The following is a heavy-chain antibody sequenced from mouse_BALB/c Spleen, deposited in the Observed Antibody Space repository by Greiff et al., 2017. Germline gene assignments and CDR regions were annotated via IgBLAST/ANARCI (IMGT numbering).Heavy chain of an antibody. Sequence: EVQLQESGPELVKPGASVKISCKASGYTFTDYNMHWVKQSHGKSLEWIGYIYPYNGGTGYNQKFKSKATLTVDNSSSTAYMELRSLTSADSAVYYCARSTFAYWGQGTLVTVSA. CDR1: GYTFTDYN. CDR3: ARSTFAY. CDR2: IYPYNGGT. V-gene: IGHV1S29*02. D-gene: IGHD6-1*01. J-gene: IGHJ3*01.